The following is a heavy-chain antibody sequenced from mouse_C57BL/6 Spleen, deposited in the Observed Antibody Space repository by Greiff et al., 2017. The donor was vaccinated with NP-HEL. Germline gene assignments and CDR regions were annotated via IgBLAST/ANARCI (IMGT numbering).Heavy chain of an antibody. CDR3: ARTLHY. J-gene: IGHJ2*01. V-gene: IGHV1-69*01. CDR1: GYTFTSYW. CDR2: IDPSDSYT. Sequence: QVQLQQPGAELVMPGASVKLSCKASGYTFTSYWMHWVKQMPGQGLEWIGEIDPSDSYTNYNQKFKGKSTLTVDKSSSTAYMQLSSLTSEDSAVYYCARTLHYWGQGTTLTVSS.